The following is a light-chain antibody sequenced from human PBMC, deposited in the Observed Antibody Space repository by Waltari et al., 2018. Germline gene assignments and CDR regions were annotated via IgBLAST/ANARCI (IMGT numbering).Light chain of an antibody. J-gene: IGKJ5*01. V-gene: IGKV1-5*03. CDR1: LTIVGW. CDR3: QQYNSYPYP. CDR2: QAS. Sequence: DIQMTQSPSTLSASVGDRVTITCRFSLTIVGWLAWYQQKPCKAHKLLIYQASTLDSRVPSRFSGSGSGTELTLTISSLQPHDFATPYCQQYNSYPYPFGPGTRMEIK.